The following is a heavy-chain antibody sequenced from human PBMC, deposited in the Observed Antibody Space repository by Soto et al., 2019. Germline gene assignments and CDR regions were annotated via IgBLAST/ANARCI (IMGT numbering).Heavy chain of an antibody. V-gene: IGHV1-69*02. D-gene: IGHD3-22*01. CDR3: AKSPGMYYYDSSGYYHYDY. J-gene: IGHJ4*02. Sequence: GASVKVSCKASGGTFSSYTISWVRQAPGQGLEWMGRIIPILGIANYAQKFQGRVTITADKSTSTAYMELSSLRSEDTAVYYCAKSPGMYYYDSSGYYHYDYWGQGTLVTVSS. CDR2: IIPILGIA. CDR1: GGTFSSYT.